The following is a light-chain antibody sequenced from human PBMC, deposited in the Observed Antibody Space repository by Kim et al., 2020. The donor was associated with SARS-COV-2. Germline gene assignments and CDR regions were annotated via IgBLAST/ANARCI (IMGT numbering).Light chain of an antibody. J-gene: IGKJ5*01. CDR1: QSVSSSY. V-gene: IGKV3-20*01. CDR3: QQYGNSPLT. Sequence: EIVLTQSPGTLSLSPGERATLSCRASQSVSSSYLAWYQQKPGQAPRLLIYGASSRATGIPDRFSGSGSGTDFTLTISRLEPEDFAVYYCQQYGNSPLTFGQGTRLEIK. CDR2: GAS.